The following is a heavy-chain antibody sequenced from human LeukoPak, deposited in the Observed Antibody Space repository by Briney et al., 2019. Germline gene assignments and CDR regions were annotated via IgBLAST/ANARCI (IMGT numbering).Heavy chain of an antibody. J-gene: IGHJ6*02. CDR2: IWYDGSNK. V-gene: IGHV3-33*01. CDR3: ARDLLGSGPDYYYYGMDV. Sequence: GGSLRLSCAASGFTFSSYGMHWVRQAPGKGLEWVAVIWYDGSNKYYADSVKGRFTISRDNSKNTLYLQMNSLRAEDTAVYYCARDLLGSGPDYYYYGMDVWGQGTTVTVSS. D-gene: IGHD3-16*01. CDR1: GFTFSSYG.